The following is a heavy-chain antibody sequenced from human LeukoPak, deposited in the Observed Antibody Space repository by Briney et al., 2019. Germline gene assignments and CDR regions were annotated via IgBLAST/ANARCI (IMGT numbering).Heavy chain of an antibody. CDR2: ISGDGGST. CDR3: AREGPFWSGYLYYFDY. CDR1: GFTFDDYA. V-gene: IGHV3-43*02. D-gene: IGHD3-3*01. J-gene: IGHJ4*02. Sequence: GGSLRLSCAASGFTFDDYAMHWVRQAPGKGLEWVSLISGDGGSTYYADSVKGRFTISRDNAKNSLYLQMNSLRAEDTALYYCAREGPFWSGYLYYFDYWGQGTLVTVSS.